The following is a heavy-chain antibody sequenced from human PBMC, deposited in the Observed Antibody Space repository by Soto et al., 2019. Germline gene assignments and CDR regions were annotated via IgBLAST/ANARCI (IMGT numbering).Heavy chain of an antibody. CDR2: INPSGGST. CDR3: AREGRDGYNT. V-gene: IGHV1-46*01. CDR1: GYTFTNYY. Sequence: QVQLVQSGAEVKKPGASVKVSCKASGYTFTNYYMHWVRQAPGQGPEWMGIINPSGGSTSYAQKFQGRVTMTGDTSTSTVYMELSSLRSEDTAVYYCAREGRDGYNTWGQGTLVTVSS. J-gene: IGHJ5*02. D-gene: IGHD5-12*01.